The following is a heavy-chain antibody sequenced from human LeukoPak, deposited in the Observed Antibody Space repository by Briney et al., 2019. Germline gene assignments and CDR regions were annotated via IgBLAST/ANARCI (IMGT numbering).Heavy chain of an antibody. CDR1: GFTFSSYA. V-gene: IGHV3-30*04. CDR2: ISYDGSNK. CDR3: ARDQRITMVRGVISTRPFDY. J-gene: IGHJ4*02. Sequence: PGGSLRLSGAASGFTFSSYAMHWVRQAPGKGLEWVAVISYDGSNKYYADSVKGRFTISRDNSKNTLYLQMNSLRAEDTAVYYCARDQRITMVRGVISTRPFDYWGQGTLVTVSS. D-gene: IGHD3-10*01.